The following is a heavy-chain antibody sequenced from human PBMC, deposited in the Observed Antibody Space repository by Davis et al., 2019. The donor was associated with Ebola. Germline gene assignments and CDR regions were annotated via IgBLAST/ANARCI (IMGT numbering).Heavy chain of an antibody. Sequence: SETLSLTCAVYGGSFSGYYWSWIRQPPGKGLEWIGYIYYSGSTNYNPSLKSRVTISVDTSKNQFSLKLSSVTAADTAVYYCARGKYYYGMDAWGQGTTVTVSS. CDR3: ARGKYYYGMDA. CDR2: IYYSGST. V-gene: IGHV4-59*01. CDR1: GGSFSGYY. J-gene: IGHJ6*02.